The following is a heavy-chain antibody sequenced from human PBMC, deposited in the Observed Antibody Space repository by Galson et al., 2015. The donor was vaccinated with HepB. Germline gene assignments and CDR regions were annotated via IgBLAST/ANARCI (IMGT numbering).Heavy chain of an antibody. CDR1: GVTFSSHA. Sequence: SVKVSCKASGVTFSSHAISWVRQAPGHGLEWMGGIIPMFRTANYAQKFQGRVTITADESTTTAYMELSSLTSGDTAVYYCARQYDNSGFYAYWGQGTLVTVSS. CDR2: IIPMFRTA. V-gene: IGHV1-69*13. D-gene: IGHD3-22*01. J-gene: IGHJ4*02. CDR3: ARQYDNSGFYAY.